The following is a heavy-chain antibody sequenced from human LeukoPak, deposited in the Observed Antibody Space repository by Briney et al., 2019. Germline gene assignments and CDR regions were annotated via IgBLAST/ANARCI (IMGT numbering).Heavy chain of an antibody. CDR3: ASLAAAVFYWYFDL. J-gene: IGHJ2*01. CDR2: IYHSGST. V-gene: IGHV4-30-2*01. CDR1: GGSISSGGYS. Sequence: SETLSLTCAVSGGSISSGGYSWSWIRQPPGKGLEWIGYIYHSGSTYYNPSLKSRVTISVDRSKNQFSLKLSSVTAADTGVYYCASLAAAVFYWYFDLWGRGTLVTVSA. D-gene: IGHD6-13*01.